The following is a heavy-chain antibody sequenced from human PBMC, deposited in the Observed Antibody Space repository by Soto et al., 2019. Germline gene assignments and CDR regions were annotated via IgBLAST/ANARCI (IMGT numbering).Heavy chain of an antibody. D-gene: IGHD3-9*01. J-gene: IGHJ4*02. V-gene: IGHV1-18*01. CDR2: ISAYNGNT. Sequence: VASVKVSCKASGYTFTSYGFTWVRQAPGQGLEWMGWISAYNGNTNYAQKLQGRVTMTTDTSTSTAYMELRSLRSDDTALYYCARGGAVPTYYDILTGYPGLSFDYWGQGTLVTVSS. CDR3: ARGGAVPTYYDILTGYPGLSFDY. CDR1: GYTFTSYG.